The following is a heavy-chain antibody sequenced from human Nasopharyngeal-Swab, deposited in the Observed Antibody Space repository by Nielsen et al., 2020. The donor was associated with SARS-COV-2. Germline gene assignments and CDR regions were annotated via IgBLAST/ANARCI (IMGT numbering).Heavy chain of an antibody. J-gene: IGHJ3*02. CDR3: ARLGVVGATDI. D-gene: IGHD1-26*01. V-gene: IGHV4-34*01. CDR2: INHSGST. CDR1: GGSFSGYY. Sequence: SETLSLTCAVYGGSFSGYYWSWIRQPLGKGLEWIGEINHSGSTNYNPSLKSRVTISVDTSKNQFSLKLSSVTAADTAVYYCARLGVVGATDIWGQGTMVTVSS.